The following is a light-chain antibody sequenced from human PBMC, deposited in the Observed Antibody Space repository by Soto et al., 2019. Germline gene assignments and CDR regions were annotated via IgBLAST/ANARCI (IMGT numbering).Light chain of an antibody. CDR2: DVT. V-gene: IGLV2-14*01. J-gene: IGLJ1*01. CDR1: SSDVGDYNY. CDR3: SSYTSSSRYV. Sequence: QSVLTQPASVPGSPGQSITISCTGTSSDVGDYNYVSWYQQHPGKAPKFMIYDVTIRPSGVSNRFSGSKSGNTASLTISGLQAEDEADYYCSSYTSSSRYVFGTGTKLTVL.